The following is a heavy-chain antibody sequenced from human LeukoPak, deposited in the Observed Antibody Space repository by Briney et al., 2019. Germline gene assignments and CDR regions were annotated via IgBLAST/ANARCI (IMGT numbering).Heavy chain of an antibody. V-gene: IGHV3-43*02. CDR2: ISGDGGST. CDR1: GFTFDDYA. J-gene: IGHJ4*02. D-gene: IGHD3-16*02. CDR3: VRYPHDY. Sequence: QSGGSLRLSCAASGFTFDDYAMHWVRQAPGKGLEWVSLISGDGGSTYYADSVKGRFTISRDNSKNSLYLQMNSLRTEDTALYYCVRYPHDYWGQGTLVTVSS.